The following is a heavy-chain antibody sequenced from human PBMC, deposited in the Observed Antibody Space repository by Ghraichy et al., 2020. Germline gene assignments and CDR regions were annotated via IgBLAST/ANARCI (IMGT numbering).Heavy chain of an antibody. J-gene: IGHJ4*02. D-gene: IGHD2-2*01. CDR1: GFTFSSYW. Sequence: GGSLRLSCAASGFTFSSYWMSWVRQAPGKGLEWVANIKQDGTEKYYVDSVKGRFTISRDNAENSLYLQMNSLRAEDTAVYYCARDEYQLPHTYYFDYWGQGALVTVSS. CDR3: ARDEYQLPHTYYFDY. V-gene: IGHV3-7*01. CDR2: IKQDGTEK.